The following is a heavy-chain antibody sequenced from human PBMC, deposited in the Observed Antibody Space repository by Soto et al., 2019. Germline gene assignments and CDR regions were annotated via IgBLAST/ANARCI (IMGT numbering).Heavy chain of an antibody. CDR1: GYTFTGYY. V-gene: IGHV1-2*02. Sequence: QMQLVQSGAEARKPGASVKVSCKTSGYTFTGYYLNWVRQAPGRGLEWVGWINPKTGDTNNAQKFQGRVTMTTDTSISTRYMELSGLKSDDTAVYYCVTGDHLVRWGQGTRVTVSS. CDR2: INPKTGDT. D-gene: IGHD6-6*01. CDR3: VTGDHLVR. J-gene: IGHJ4*02.